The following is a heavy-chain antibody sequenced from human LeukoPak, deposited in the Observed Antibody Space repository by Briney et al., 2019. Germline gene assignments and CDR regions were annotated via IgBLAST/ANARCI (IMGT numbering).Heavy chain of an antibody. V-gene: IGHV3-23*01. D-gene: IGHD6-25*01. CDR1: GFSFTTHA. Sequence: GGSLRLSCVASGFSFTTHAMGWVRQAPGKGLEWVSHISGSGGSTKYSGSVKGRFTISRDNAKNSLYLQMNSLRAEDTAVYYCARDSLRGSASGYWGQGTLVTVSS. CDR2: ISGSGGST. CDR3: ARDSLRGSASGY. J-gene: IGHJ4*02.